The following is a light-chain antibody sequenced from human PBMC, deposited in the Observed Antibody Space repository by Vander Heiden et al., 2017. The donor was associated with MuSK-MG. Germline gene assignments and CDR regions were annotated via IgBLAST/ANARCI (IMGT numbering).Light chain of an antibody. Sequence: IVMTQSPATLSESPGERATLSCRASQSVSSNLAWYQQKPGQAPRLLIYDASTRATGIPARFSGGGYGTEFTLTISSRQSEDFAVYYCQQHNYWFQVTFGPGTKVEIK. CDR2: DAS. J-gene: IGKJ1*01. CDR3: QQHNYWFQVT. V-gene: IGKV3-15*01. CDR1: QSVSSN.